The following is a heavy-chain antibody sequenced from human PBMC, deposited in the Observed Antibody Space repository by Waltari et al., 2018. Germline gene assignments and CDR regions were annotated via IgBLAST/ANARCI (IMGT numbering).Heavy chain of an antibody. CDR2: IYYSGST. J-gene: IGHJ4*02. D-gene: IGHD3-22*01. Sequence: QLQLQESGPGLVKPSETLSLTCTVSGGSISSSSYYWGWIRQPPGKGLEWIGSIYYSGSTSYNPSLKSRVTISVDTSKNQFSLKLSAVNAADTAVYYCARLSVRYYYDSSGYPDYWGQGTLVTVSS. V-gene: IGHV4-39*01. CDR3: ARLSVRYYYDSSGYPDY. CDR1: GGSISSSSYY.